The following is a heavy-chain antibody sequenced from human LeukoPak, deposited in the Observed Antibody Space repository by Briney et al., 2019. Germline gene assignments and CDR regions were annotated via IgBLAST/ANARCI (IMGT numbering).Heavy chain of an antibody. CDR3: ARHEEEDGYNAKTPDY. CDR1: GVSISGTNYY. CDR2: IHYRLPT. Sequence: SETLSLTCDVSGVSISGTNYYWGWIRQHPGMGLEWIGSIHYRLPTFYNPLLKSRVTISVDTSKNQISLRLRSVTAADTAVYYCARHEEEDGYNAKTPDYWGQGTLVTVSS. D-gene: IGHD5-24*01. V-gene: IGHV4-39*01. J-gene: IGHJ4*02.